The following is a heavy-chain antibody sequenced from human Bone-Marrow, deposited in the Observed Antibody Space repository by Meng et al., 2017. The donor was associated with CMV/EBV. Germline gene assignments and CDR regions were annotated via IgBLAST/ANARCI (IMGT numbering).Heavy chain of an antibody. D-gene: IGHD3-3*01. CDR1: GYTFTSYY. V-gene: IGHV1-46*01. Sequence: ASVKVSCKAPGYTFTSYYMHWVRQAPGQGLEWMGIINLSGGSTSYAQKFQGRVTMTRDTSTSTVYMELSSLRSEDTAVYSCASGVSYDFWTAGMDVWGQGTTVTVSS. CDR2: INLSGGST. CDR3: ASGVSYDFWTAGMDV. J-gene: IGHJ6*02.